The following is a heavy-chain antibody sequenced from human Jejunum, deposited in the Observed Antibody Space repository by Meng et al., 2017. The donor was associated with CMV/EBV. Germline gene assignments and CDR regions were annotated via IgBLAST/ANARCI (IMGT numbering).Heavy chain of an antibody. Sequence: QMQCVETCAAVKEPCASIKASCKSAGGSVNNYAFNRVRQAPGQGLEWIGGISAIFKTPNDAQKFQGRLTITADESTGTSYRELTSLTSEYTAVYYCARGFLNGYQPVDYWGQGTLVTVSS. J-gene: IGHJ4*02. D-gene: IGHD5-24*01. V-gene: IGHV1-69*01. CDR1: GGSVNNYA. CDR2: ISAIFKTP. CDR3: ARGFLNGYQPVDY.